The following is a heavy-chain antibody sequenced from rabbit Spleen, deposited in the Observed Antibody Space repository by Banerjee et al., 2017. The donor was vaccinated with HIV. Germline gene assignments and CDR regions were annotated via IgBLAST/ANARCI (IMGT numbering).Heavy chain of an antibody. Sequence: QEQLVESGGGLVQPGGSLKLSCKASGFDFSSYGVSWVRQAPGKGLEWIGYIDPVFGYTYYANWVNGRFTISSHNAQNTLFLQLNSLTAADTATYFCVREVAAKFSLWGPGTLVTVS. CDR1: GFDFSSYG. V-gene: IGHV1S47*01. CDR2: IDPVFGYT. J-gene: IGHJ4*01. D-gene: IGHD4-1*01. CDR3: VREVAAKFSL.